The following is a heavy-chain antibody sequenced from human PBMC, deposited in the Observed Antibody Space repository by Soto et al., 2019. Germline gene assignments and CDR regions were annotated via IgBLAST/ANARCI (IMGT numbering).Heavy chain of an antibody. V-gene: IGHV3-21*03. CDR3: VSSGTARLLSHGWFDT. CDR2: ITTSSAYI. J-gene: IGHJ5*02. Sequence: EVQLVESGGGLAKPGGSLRLSCAASGFTFNTYDMNWVRQAPGKGLEWVSSITTSSAYIYYADSLKGRITISRDNAKNSPFLQINRLRAEDTSVYYCVSSGTARLLSHGWFDTWGQGSLVTVSS. D-gene: IGHD2-2*01. CDR1: GFTFNTYD.